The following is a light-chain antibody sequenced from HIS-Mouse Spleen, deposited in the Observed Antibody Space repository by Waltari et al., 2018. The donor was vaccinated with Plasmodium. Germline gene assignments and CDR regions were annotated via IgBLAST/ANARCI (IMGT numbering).Light chain of an antibody. J-gene: IGKJ1*01. CDR1: QSISSY. CDR2: AAS. CDR3: QQNYNNGT. Sequence: DIQMTQSPSSLSASVGDRVTITCRASQSISSYLNWYQQKPGKAPKLLIYAASSLQSGVPSRFSGSGSGTDFTLTISSLQPEDFATYYCQQNYNNGTFGQGTKVEIK. V-gene: IGKV1-39*01.